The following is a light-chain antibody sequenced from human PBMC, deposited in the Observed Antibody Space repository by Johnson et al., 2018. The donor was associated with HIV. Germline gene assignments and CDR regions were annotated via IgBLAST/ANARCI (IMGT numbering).Light chain of an antibody. CDR2: DNA. J-gene: IGLJ1*01. Sequence: QSVLTQPPSVSAAPGQKVTISCSGSSSNIGNNYVSWYQLVPGTALKLLIYDNAKRPSGISERFSASKYGTSATLGITGLQTGDEADYYCGTWDSYLTAGVFGSGTKVTVL. V-gene: IGLV1-51*01. CDR3: GTWDSYLTAGV. CDR1: SSNIGNNY.